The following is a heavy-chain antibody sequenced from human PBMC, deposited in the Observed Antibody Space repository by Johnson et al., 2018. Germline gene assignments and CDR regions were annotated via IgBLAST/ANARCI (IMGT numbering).Heavy chain of an antibody. J-gene: IGHJ3*02. CDR1: GGSFSDYW. CDR3: VRGGRRDGDGCDI. Sequence: QVQLVESGPGLVKPSETLSLTCTVSGGSFSDYWWSWIRQPPGKGLEWIAYFYYTGNTNSNPSLKSRVSVSADTSKRQLSLGLTSVTAADTALYYCVRGGRRDGDGCDIWGQGTMVTVSS. V-gene: IGHV4-59*01. CDR2: FYYTGNT.